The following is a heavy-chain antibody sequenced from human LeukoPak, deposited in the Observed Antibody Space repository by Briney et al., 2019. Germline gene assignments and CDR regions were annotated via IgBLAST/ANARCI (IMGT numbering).Heavy chain of an antibody. V-gene: IGHV4-61*02. Sequence: SETLSLTCTVSGASISSGSYYWSWIRQPAGKGLEWIGRIYSSGSTNYNPSLKSRVTISVDTSKNQFSLKPRFVTAADTAVYYCAREPSPERGGVAFDIWGQGTMVTVSS. J-gene: IGHJ3*02. D-gene: IGHD3-3*01. CDR2: IYSSGST. CDR3: AREPSPERGGVAFDI. CDR1: GASISSGSYY.